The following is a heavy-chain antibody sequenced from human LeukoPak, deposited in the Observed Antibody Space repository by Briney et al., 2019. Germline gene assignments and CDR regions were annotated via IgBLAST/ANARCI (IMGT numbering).Heavy chain of an antibody. J-gene: IGHJ3*02. D-gene: IGHD3-22*01. CDR1: GGSISSSNW. V-gene: IGHV4-4*02. CDR3: ARLASPDYYDSSGIYDAFDI. Sequence: NPSGTLSLTCAVSGGSISSSNWWSWVRQPPGKGLEWIGEIYHSGSTNYNPSLKSRVTISVDTSKNQFSLKLSSVTAADTAVYYCARLASPDYYDSSGIYDAFDIWGQGTMVTVSS. CDR2: IYHSGST.